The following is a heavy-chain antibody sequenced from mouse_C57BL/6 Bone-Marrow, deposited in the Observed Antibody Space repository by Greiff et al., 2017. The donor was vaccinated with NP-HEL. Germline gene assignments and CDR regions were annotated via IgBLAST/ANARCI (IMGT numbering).Heavy chain of an antibody. Sequence: VKLQESGAELARPGASVKLSCKASGYTFTSYGISWVKQRTGQGLEWIGEIYPRSGNTYYNEKFKGKATLSADKSSSTAYMELRSRTSEDSAVYFCARERGITAVYWGQGTTLTVSS. CDR3: ARERGITAVY. J-gene: IGHJ2*01. CDR1: GYTFTSYG. CDR2: IYPRSGNT. V-gene: IGHV1-81*01. D-gene: IGHD1-1*01.